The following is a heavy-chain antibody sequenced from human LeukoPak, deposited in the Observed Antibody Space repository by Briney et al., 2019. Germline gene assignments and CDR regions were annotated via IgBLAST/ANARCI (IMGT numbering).Heavy chain of an antibody. CDR3: ARVLTTQPPDRFDP. Sequence: WESLSLTCNVSGGSIRSYYWSWIRQPPGKGLEWIGYIHYSGSTNYNPSLKSRVTISVDTSRTQLSLRLPSVTAADTDMYYCARVLTTQPPDRFDPWGQGPLVSVS. V-gene: IGHV4-59*01. CDR1: GGSIRSYY. D-gene: IGHD1-14*01. CDR2: IHYSGST. J-gene: IGHJ5*02.